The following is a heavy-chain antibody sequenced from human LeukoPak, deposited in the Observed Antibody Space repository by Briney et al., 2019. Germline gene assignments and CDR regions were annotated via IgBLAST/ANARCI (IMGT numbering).Heavy chain of an antibody. V-gene: IGHV1-2*06. J-gene: IGHJ4*02. CDR1: GYTFTGYY. Sequence: ASVKVSCKASGYTFTGYYMDWVRQAPGQGLEWMGRINPNSGGTNYAQKFQGRVTMTRDTSISTAYMELSRLRSDDTAVYYCAIIYDSSGYYYGFTEDYWGQGTLVTVSS. CDR3: AIIYDSSGYYYGFTEDY. D-gene: IGHD3-22*01. CDR2: INPNSGGT.